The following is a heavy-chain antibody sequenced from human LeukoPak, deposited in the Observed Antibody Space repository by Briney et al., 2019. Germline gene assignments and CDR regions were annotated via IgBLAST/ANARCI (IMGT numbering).Heavy chain of an antibody. CDR3: ARDEVGIFDY. J-gene: IGHJ4*02. CDR1: GYTFTGYF. V-gene: IGHV1-2*02. D-gene: IGHD1-26*01. CDR2: INPNSGGT. Sequence: ASVKVSCKAAGYTFTGYFMHWVRQAPGQGLEWMGWINPNSGGTNCAQKFQGRVTMTRGTSISTAYMELSRLRSDDTAVYYCARDEVGIFDYWGQGTLVTVSS.